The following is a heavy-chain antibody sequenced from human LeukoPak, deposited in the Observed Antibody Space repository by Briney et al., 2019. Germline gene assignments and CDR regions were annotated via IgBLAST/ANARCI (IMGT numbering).Heavy chain of an antibody. CDR1: GGSISSGGYY. CDR3: ARIRIFSGSYHISNFDY. V-gene: IGHV4-31*03. J-gene: IGHJ4*02. D-gene: IGHD1-26*01. CDR2: IYYSGST. Sequence: SQTLSLTCTVSGGSISSGGYYWSWIRQHPGKGLEWIGYIYYSGSTYYNPSLKSRVTISVDTSKNQFSLKLSSVTAADTAVYYCARIRIFSGSYHISNFDYWGQGTLVTVSS.